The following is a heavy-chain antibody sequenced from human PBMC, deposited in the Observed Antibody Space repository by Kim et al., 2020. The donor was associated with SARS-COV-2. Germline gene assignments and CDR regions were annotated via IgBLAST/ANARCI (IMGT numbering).Heavy chain of an antibody. Sequence: GGSLRLSCAASGFTFSSYAMHWVRQAPGKGLEWVAVISYDGSNKYYADSVKGRFTISRDNSKNTLYLQMNSLRAEDTAVYYCARARRGVPAAIRSSAFDIWGQGTMVTVSS. CDR1: GFTFSSYA. V-gene: IGHV3-30-3*01. CDR3: ARARRGVPAAIRSSAFDI. CDR2: ISYDGSNK. J-gene: IGHJ3*02. D-gene: IGHD2-2*02.